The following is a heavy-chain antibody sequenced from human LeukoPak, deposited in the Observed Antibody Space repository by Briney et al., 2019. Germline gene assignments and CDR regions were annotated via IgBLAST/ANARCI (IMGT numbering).Heavy chain of an antibody. V-gene: IGHV1-2*02. CDR1: EYTFTGYY. CDR2: INPNSGGT. J-gene: IGHJ5*02. Sequence: ASVKVSCKTSEYTFTGYYMHWVRQAPGQGLEWMGWINPNSGGTNYAQKFQGRVTMTRGTSISTAYMELSRLRSDDTAVYYCAARGYSYGYGWFDPWGQGTLVTVSS. D-gene: IGHD5-18*01. CDR3: AARGYSYGYGWFDP.